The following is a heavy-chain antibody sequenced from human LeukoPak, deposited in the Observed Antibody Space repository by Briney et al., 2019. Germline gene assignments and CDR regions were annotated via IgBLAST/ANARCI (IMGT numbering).Heavy chain of an antibody. Sequence: SETLSLTCTVSGGSISSYYWSWIRQPPGKGLEWMGYIYYSGSTNYNPSLQSRVTITVVTSKNQFSLKLSSVTAADTAVYYCARNYYDSSGYKSFDYWGQGTLVTVSS. J-gene: IGHJ4*02. CDR1: GGSISSYY. CDR2: IYYSGST. CDR3: ARNYYDSSGYKSFDY. V-gene: IGHV4-59*01. D-gene: IGHD3-22*01.